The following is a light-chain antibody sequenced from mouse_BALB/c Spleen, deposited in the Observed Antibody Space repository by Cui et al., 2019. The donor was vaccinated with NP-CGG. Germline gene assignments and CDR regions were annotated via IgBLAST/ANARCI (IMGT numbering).Light chain of an antibody. CDR1: TGAVTTSNY. J-gene: IGLJ1*01. CDR3: ALWYSNHWV. V-gene: IGLV1*01. Sequence: HAIVPQDSALTASPGETVTLTCRSSTGAVTTSNYANWVQEKPDHLFTGLIGGTINRAPGVPARFSGSLIGDKAALTITGAQTEDEAKYFCALWYSNHWVFGGGTKLTVL. CDR2: GTI.